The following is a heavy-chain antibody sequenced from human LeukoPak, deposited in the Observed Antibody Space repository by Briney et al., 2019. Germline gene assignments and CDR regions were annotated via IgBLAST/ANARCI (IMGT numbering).Heavy chain of an antibody. CDR3: ATVKSGGYFYMDV. Sequence: GESLKISCKGSGYSLTNYWIGWVRQMPGKGLEWMGIIYPGDSETRYSPSFQGQVTFSVDKSISTAYLQWGSLKASDTGMCYCATVKSGGYFYMDVWGKGTTVIVSS. V-gene: IGHV5-51*01. CDR1: GYSLTNYW. CDR2: IYPGDSET. J-gene: IGHJ6*03.